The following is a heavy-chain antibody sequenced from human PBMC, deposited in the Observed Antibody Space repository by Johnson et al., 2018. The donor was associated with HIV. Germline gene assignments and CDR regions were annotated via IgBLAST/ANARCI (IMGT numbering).Heavy chain of an antibody. J-gene: IGHJ3*02. V-gene: IGHV3-23*04. CDR3: ARDRNHYDFWSGYYYDAFDI. CDR1: GFTFSSYA. D-gene: IGHD3-3*01. CDR2: ISGSGGST. Sequence: VLLVESGGGLVQPGGSLRLSCAASGFTFSSYAMSWVRQAPGKGLEWVSAISGSGGSTYYADSGKGRFTISRDNSKNTLYLQMNSLRAEDTAVYYCARDRNHYDFWSGYYYDAFDIWGQGTMVTVSS.